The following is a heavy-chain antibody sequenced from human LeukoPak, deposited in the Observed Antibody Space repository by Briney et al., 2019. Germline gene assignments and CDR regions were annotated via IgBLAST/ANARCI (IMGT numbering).Heavy chain of an antibody. Sequence: SETLSLTCAVSGGSMSSSNWWSWVRQPPGKGLGWIGYIYYRGSTNYNPSLKSRVTISVDTSKNQFSLKLSSVTAADTAVYYCARGGGYSSSWYAGYWGQGTLVTVSS. D-gene: IGHD6-13*01. V-gene: IGHV4-4*02. CDR2: IYYRGST. J-gene: IGHJ4*02. CDR3: ARGGGYSSSWYAGY. CDR1: GGSMSSSNW.